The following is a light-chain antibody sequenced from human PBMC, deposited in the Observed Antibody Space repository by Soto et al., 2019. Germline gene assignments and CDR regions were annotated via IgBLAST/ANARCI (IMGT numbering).Light chain of an antibody. Sequence: QSALTQPASVSESPGQSISISCGGGRNDIGTYNLVSWYQQHPGKAPKLIIYEGNKRPSGVSNRFSGSRSGNTVSLTISGLQAEDEADYYCCSYTDGSSLLFGGGTKLTVL. CDR2: EGN. V-gene: IGLV2-23*01. CDR1: RNDIGTYNL. CDR3: CSYTDGSSLL. J-gene: IGLJ3*02.